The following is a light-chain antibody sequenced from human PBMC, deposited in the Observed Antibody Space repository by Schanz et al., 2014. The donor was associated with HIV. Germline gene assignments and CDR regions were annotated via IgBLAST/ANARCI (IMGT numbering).Light chain of an antibody. J-gene: IGKJ1*01. V-gene: IGKV3-15*01. CDR3: QQYGNSPRT. CDR2: GAS. CDR1: QSISNN. Sequence: EIVMTQSPATLSVSPGERATLSCRASQSISNNLAWYQHKPGQAPRLLIYGASTRVTGIPVRFSGRGSGTDFTLTISRLEPEDFAVYYCQQYGNSPRTFGQGTKVEI.